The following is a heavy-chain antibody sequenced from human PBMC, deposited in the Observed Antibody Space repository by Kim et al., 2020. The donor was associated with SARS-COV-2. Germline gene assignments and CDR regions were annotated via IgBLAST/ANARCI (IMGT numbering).Heavy chain of an antibody. J-gene: IGHJ4*02. CDR1: GFTFSNYW. CDR2: INKYGSTK. V-gene: IGHV3-7*01. CDR3: VRDYQNY. Sequence: GGSLRLSCAASGFTFSNYWMSWVRQAPGKGLEWVSCINKYGSTKQYVDSVRGRFAISRDNAKNSLSLQMNSLRVEDTAVYYCVRDYQNYWGQGTKVTVSS. D-gene: IGHD2-2*01.